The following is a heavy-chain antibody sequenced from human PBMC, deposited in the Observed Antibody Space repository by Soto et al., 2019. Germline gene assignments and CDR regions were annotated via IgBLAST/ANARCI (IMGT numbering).Heavy chain of an antibody. J-gene: IGHJ6*03. D-gene: IGHD3-3*01. CDR2: IYYSGST. V-gene: IGHV4-59*01. Sequence: ASETLSLTCTVSGGSISSYYWSWIRQPPGKGLEWIGYIYYSGSTNYNPSLKSRVTISVDTSKNQFSLKLSSVTAADTAVYYCARGMRFLEWLKDYYYYYYMDVWGKGTTVTVSS. CDR3: ARGMRFLEWLKDYYYYYYMDV. CDR1: GGSISSYY.